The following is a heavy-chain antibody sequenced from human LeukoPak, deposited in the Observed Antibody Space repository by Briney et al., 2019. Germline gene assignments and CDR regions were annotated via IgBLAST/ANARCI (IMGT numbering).Heavy chain of an antibody. CDR3: ATAHQPWGLQGFDY. Sequence: ASVKVSCKVSGYTLTELSMHWVRQAPGKGLEGMGGFEPEDGETIYAHKFQGRVTMTEDTSTDTAYMELSSLRSEDTAVYYCATAHQPWGLQGFDYWGQGTLVTVSS. CDR2: FEPEDGET. D-gene: IGHD1-26*01. J-gene: IGHJ4*02. V-gene: IGHV1-24*01. CDR1: GYTLTELS.